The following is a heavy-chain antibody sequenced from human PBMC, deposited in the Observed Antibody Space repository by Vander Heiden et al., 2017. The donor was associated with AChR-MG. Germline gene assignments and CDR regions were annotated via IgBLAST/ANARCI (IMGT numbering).Heavy chain of an antibody. D-gene: IGHD4-17*01. V-gene: IGHV4-34*01. CDR3: AREPSYGDYFDY. Sequence: QVQLQQWGAGLFKPSETLSLTCAVYGGSFSGFYGSWIRQPPGKGLEWIGEINHSGSTNYNPSLKSRVTISVDTSKNQFSLKLSSVTAADTAVYYCAREPSYGDYFDYWAQGTLVTVSS. CDR2: INHSGST. CDR1: GGSFSGFY. J-gene: IGHJ4*02.